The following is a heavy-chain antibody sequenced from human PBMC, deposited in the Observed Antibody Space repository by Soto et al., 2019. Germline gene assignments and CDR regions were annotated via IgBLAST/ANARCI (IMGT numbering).Heavy chain of an antibody. V-gene: IGHV3-48*01. D-gene: IGHD3-3*01. Sequence: EVQLVESGGGLVQPGGSLRLSCAASGFTFSSYSMNWVRQAPGKGLEWVSYISSSSSTIYYADSVKGRFTISRDNPKNSLYLQMNSLRAEDTAVYYCARAPSGVVNRDYYYYYYMDVWGKGTTVTVSS. CDR3: ARAPSGVVNRDYYYYYYMDV. CDR2: ISSSSSTI. J-gene: IGHJ6*03. CDR1: GFTFSSYS.